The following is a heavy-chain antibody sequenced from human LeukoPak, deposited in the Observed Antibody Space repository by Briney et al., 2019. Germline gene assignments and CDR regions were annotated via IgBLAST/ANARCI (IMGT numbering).Heavy chain of an antibody. Sequence: SVKVSCKTSGGTFNTYALTWVRQAPGQGLEWMGGVIPISGVITYARKFQGRVTITTDESTSTAYMELSSLRSEDTAVYYCARDPPSYGDYGGFYYMDVWGKGTTVTVSS. D-gene: IGHD4-17*01. CDR1: GGTFNTYA. CDR2: VIPISGVI. CDR3: ARDPPSYGDYGGFYYMDV. V-gene: IGHV1-69*05. J-gene: IGHJ6*03.